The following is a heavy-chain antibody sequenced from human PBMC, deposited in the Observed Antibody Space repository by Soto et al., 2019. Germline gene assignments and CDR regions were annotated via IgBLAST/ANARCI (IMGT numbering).Heavy chain of an antibody. Sequence: GGSLRLSCAASGFTFSSYAMHWVRQAPGKGLEWVAVISYDGSNKYYADSVKGRFTISRDNSKNTLYLQMNSLRAEDTAVYYCARDEGPLFNLGIAAAGAPSRYYYYYGMDVWGQGTTVTVSS. CDR3: ARDEGPLFNLGIAAAGAPSRYYYYYGMDV. V-gene: IGHV3-30-3*01. CDR2: ISYDGSNK. CDR1: GFTFSSYA. J-gene: IGHJ6*02. D-gene: IGHD6-13*01.